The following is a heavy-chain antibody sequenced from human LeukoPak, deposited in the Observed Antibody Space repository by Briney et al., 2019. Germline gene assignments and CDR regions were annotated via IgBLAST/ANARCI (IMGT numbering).Heavy chain of an antibody. D-gene: IGHD5-18*01. Sequence: GGSLRLSCAASGFTFSGSAMHWVRQASGKGLEWVGRIRGKANSYATAYAASVKGRFTISRDDSKNTAYLQMNSLKTEDTAVYYCTRQYFRGYSYGSDAFDIWGQGTMVTVSS. CDR2: IRGKANSYAT. V-gene: IGHV3-73*01. CDR1: GFTFSGSA. CDR3: TRQYFRGYSYGSDAFDI. J-gene: IGHJ3*02.